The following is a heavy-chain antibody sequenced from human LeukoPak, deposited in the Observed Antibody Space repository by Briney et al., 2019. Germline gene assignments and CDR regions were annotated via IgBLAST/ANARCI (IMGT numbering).Heavy chain of an antibody. CDR3: ARELRATHCPCYYGMDV. V-gene: IGHV1-18*01. D-gene: IGHD1-26*01. J-gene: IGHJ6*02. Sequence: GASVKVSCKASGYTFTSYGISWVRQAPGQGLEWMGWISAYNGNTNYAQKLQGRVTMTSDTSTSTAYMELRSLRSDDTAVYYCARELRATHCPCYYGMDVWGQGTTVTVSS. CDR2: ISAYNGNT. CDR1: GYTFTSYG.